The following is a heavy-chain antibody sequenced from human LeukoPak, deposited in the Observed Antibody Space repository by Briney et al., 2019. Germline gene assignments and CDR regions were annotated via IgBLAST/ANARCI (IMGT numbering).Heavy chain of an antibody. CDR1: GGSISSSSYY. CDR3: ARGTRYYYDSSGYRGFDY. J-gene: IGHJ4*02. D-gene: IGHD3-22*01. Sequence: PSETLSLTCTVSGGSISSSSYYWGWIRQPPGKGLEWIGSIYYSGSTYYNPSLKSRVTISVDTSKNQFSLKLSSVTAADTAVYYCARGTRYYYDSSGYRGFDYWGQGTLVTVSS. CDR2: IYYSGST. V-gene: IGHV4-39*01.